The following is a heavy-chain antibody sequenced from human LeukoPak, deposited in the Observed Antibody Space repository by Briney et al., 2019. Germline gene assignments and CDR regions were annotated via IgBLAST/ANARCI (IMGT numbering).Heavy chain of an antibody. CDR3: VRSLDY. J-gene: IGHJ4*02. CDR2: IAGSDGFT. CDR1: GSPFSSYA. V-gene: IGHV3-23*01. Sequence: GGSLRLSCAASGSPFSSYAMNWVRQAPGKGLEWVSVIAGSDGFTQYADSVKGRFTISRDNSKNTVYLQMNRLRVEDTALYYCVRSLDYWGQGTLVTVSS.